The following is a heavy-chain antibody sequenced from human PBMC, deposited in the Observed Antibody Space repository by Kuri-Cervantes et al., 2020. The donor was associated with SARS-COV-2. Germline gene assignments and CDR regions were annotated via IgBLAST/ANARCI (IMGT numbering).Heavy chain of an antibody. CDR1: GFTFSSYA. CDR3: ARDLKESKGMDFDY. Sequence: GGSLRLSCAASGFTFSSYAMHWVRQAPGKGLEWVAVISYDGSNKYYADSVKGRFTTSRDNSKNTLYLQMNSLRAEDTAVYYCARDLKESKGMDFDYWGQGTLVTVSS. J-gene: IGHJ4*02. CDR2: ISYDGSNK. V-gene: IGHV3-30-3*01. D-gene: IGHD5-24*01.